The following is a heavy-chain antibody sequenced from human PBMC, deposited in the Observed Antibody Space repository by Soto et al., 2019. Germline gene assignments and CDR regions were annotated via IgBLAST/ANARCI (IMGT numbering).Heavy chain of an antibody. CDR1: KSTFNSNT. Sequence: PNKAPKSTFNSNTINLVRHPPGQGLEWMGGIIPIFGTANYAQKFQGRVTITADESTSTAYMELSRLRSEDTAMYYCGRCRTDSDATGVWGRGTLVIVLL. J-gene: IGHJ4*03. CDR3: GRCRTDSDATGV. D-gene: IGHD5-18*01. CDR2: IIPIFGTA. V-gene: IGHV1-69*01.